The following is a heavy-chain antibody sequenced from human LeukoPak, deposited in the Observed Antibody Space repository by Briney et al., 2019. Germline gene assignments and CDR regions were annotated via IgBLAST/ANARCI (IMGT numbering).Heavy chain of an antibody. J-gene: IGHJ5*02. Sequence: GGSLRLSCAASGFTFSTYEMNWVRQAPGKGLEWVSGISGSGDRTHDADSVKGRFTISRDNSKNTVYLQMNSLRADDTAVYYCAKDAYHAWGQGTLVTVSS. V-gene: IGHV3-23*01. CDR1: GFTFSTYE. CDR2: ISGSGDRT. CDR3: AKDAYHA. D-gene: IGHD1-14*01.